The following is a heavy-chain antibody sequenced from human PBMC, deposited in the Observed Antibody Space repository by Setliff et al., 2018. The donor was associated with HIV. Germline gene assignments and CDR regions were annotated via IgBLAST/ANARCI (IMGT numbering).Heavy chain of an antibody. Sequence: SETLSLTCAVSGYSISSGYYWGWIRQPPGKGLEWIGSIYHSGSTYYNPSLKSRVTISVGTSKNQFSLKLSSVTAADTAVYYCARHSSAAANDAFDIWGQGTMVTVSS. J-gene: IGHJ3*02. CDR1: GYSISSGYY. CDR3: ARHSSAAANDAFDI. V-gene: IGHV4-38-2*01. D-gene: IGHD6-13*01. CDR2: IYHSGST.